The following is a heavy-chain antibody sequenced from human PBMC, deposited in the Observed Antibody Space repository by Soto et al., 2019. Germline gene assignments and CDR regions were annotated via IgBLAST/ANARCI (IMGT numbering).Heavy chain of an antibody. V-gene: IGHV2-5*02. D-gene: IGHD2-2*01. CDR3: AHSCISVNCLPPAAGFDY. CDR1: GFSLRAGGVG. Sequence: QITLKESGPTLVKPTQPLTLTCTFSGFSLRAGGVGVGWIRQPPGKALEWLALIYWDYDKRYSPSLKSRLTITKDTSKNPVVLTMTTMDPVDTATLYCAHSCISVNCLPPAAGFDYWSSGTLVNVSS. CDR2: IYWDYDK. J-gene: IGHJ4*02.